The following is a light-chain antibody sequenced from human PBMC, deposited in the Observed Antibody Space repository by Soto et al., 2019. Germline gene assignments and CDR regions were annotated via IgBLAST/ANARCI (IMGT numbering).Light chain of an antibody. CDR2: LGS. CDR3: QQYDNLPIT. CDR1: QSLLHSNGYNY. J-gene: IGKJ5*01. Sequence: DIVMTQSPLSLPVTPGEPASISCGSSQSLLHSNGYNYLDWYLQKPGQSPQLLIYLGSNRASGVPDRFSGSGSGTDFTFTISSLQPEDIATYYCQQYDNLPITFGQGTRLEIK. V-gene: IGKV2-28*01.